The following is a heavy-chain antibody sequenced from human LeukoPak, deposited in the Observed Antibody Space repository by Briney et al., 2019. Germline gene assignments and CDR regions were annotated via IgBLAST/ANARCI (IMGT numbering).Heavy chain of an antibody. CDR1: GFTFDDYA. D-gene: IGHD6-13*01. CDR2: ISGSGGST. J-gene: IGHJ4*02. Sequence: GRSLRLSCAASGFTFDDYAMHWVRQAPGKGLEWVSAISGSGGSTYYADSVKGRFTISRDNSKNTLYLQMNSLRAEDTAVYYCAKDRPPGTAAGYFDYWGQGTLVTVSS. CDR3: AKDRPPGTAAGYFDY. V-gene: IGHV3-23*01.